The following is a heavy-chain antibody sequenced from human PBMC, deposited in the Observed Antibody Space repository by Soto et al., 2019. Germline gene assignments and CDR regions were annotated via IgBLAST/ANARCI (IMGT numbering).Heavy chain of an antibody. CDR1: GVSIRSSL. CDR3: ERVYGSGSLTNWFDP. V-gene: IGHV4-59*01. Sequence: ETLSLTCTVSGVSIRSSLWSWIRQPPGKGLEWIGYIYYSGNTNYNPSLKSRVTISVDTSKNQFSLKLTSVTAADTAVYYCERVYGSGSLTNWFDPWGQGTLVTVYS. J-gene: IGHJ5*02. CDR2: IYYSGNT. D-gene: IGHD3-10*01.